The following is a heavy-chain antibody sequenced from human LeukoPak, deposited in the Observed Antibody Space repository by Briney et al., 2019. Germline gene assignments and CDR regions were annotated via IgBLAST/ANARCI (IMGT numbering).Heavy chain of an antibody. CDR2: ISYDGSNK. D-gene: IGHD5-12*01. V-gene: IGHV3-30*04. J-gene: IGHJ6*04. Sequence: GRSLRLSCAASGITFSSYAMHWVRQAPGKGLEWVAVISYDGSNKYYSDSVKGRFTISRDNSKNTLYLQMNSLRAEDTAVYYCARDQGGYDPVYYYGMDVWGKGTTVTVSS. CDR1: GITFSSYA. CDR3: ARDQGGYDPVYYYGMDV.